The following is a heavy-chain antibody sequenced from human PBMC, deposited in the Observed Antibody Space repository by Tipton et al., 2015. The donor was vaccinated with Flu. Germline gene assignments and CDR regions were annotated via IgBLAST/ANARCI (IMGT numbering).Heavy chain of an antibody. CDR1: GYSFNSYW. V-gene: IGHV5-51*01. CDR3: ARSVTGFFRFDP. J-gene: IGHJ5*02. CDR2: IHPADSET. Sequence: VQLVQSGAGVKKPGESPKISCKASGYSFNSYWIGWVRHMPGKGLELMGVIHPADSETRYSPSFQGQVTFSVDKSITTAYLQWTSLKASDTAMYYCARSVTGFFRFDPWGQGTLVTVSS. D-gene: IGHD3-9*01.